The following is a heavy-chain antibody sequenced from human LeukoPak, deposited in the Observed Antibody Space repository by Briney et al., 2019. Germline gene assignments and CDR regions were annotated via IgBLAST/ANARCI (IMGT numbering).Heavy chain of an antibody. V-gene: IGHV1-69*05. Sequence: SVKVSCKTSGGTFNNSAISWVRQAPGQGLEWLVGILPLFGTAGYAQKFKGRVTITKDESRRTVSLKLTSLPPANTAVYYLSRDVHGDYGSGWFDPWGQETLVSVYS. J-gene: IGHJ5*02. CDR3: SRDVHGDYGSGWFDP. CDR2: ILPLFGTA. D-gene: IGHD4-17*01. CDR1: GGTFNNSA.